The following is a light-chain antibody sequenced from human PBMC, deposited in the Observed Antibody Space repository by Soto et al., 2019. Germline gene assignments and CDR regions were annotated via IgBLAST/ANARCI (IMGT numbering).Light chain of an antibody. CDR1: QNIERY. Sequence: DIQMTQSPSSPSASIGDTITISCRASQNIERYLNWYQKKEGRAPQLLMFAAANLESGVPSRFRGSGSGTDFTLTISSLQPEDVATYYCQQTHSTIHSFGQGTKVDIK. CDR2: AAA. CDR3: QQTHSTIHS. V-gene: IGKV1-39*01. J-gene: IGKJ2*01.